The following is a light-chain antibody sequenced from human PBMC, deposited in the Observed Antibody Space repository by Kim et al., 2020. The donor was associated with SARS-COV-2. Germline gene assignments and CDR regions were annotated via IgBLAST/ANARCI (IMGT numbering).Light chain of an antibody. Sequence: DTQLTQSPSALSASVGDRVTITCRASQGIDNYLAWFQQKPGEAPKLLIYKASTLRLGVPSRFSGGGSGTDFTLTINGLQSEDFATYYCQKYNSVPFTFGGGTKVDIK. CDR3: QKYNSVPFT. J-gene: IGKJ4*01. V-gene: IGKV1-27*01. CDR1: QGIDNY. CDR2: KAS.